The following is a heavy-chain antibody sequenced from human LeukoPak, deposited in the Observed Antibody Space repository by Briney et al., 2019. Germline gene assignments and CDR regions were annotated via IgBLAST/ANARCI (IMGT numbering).Heavy chain of an antibody. CDR1: GGSISSGSYY. Sequence: TLSLTCTVSGGSISSGSYYWSWIRQPAGKGLEWIGRIYTSGSTNYNPSLKSRVTISVDTSKNQFSLKLSSVTAADTAVYYCARDFWSGYSGPRWGQGTLVTVSS. CDR3: ARDFWSGYSGPR. D-gene: IGHD3-3*01. V-gene: IGHV4-61*02. CDR2: IYTSGST. J-gene: IGHJ4*02.